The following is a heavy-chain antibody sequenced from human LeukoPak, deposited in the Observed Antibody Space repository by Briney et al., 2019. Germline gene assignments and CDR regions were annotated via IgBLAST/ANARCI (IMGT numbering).Heavy chain of an antibody. V-gene: IGHV3-7*01. CDR3: ARDGSPMIAYYFDY. Sequence: PGGSLRLSCAGSGFTFNNYWMGWVRQAPGKGLEWVANIKQDGSETHHVDSVKGRFTISRDNAKNLLYLQMNSLRGEDTAVYYCARDGSPMIAYYFDYWGQGTLVAVSS. D-gene: IGHD3-22*01. J-gene: IGHJ4*02. CDR2: IKQDGSET. CDR1: GFTFNNYW.